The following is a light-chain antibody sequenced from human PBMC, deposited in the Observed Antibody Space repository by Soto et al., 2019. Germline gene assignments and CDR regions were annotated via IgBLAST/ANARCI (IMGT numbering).Light chain of an antibody. CDR2: GAS. Sequence: EIVMTQSPATLSVSPGERATLSCRASQSVSNNLAWYQHKPGQAPRLLIYGASTRATGIPARFSGSGSGTEFTLTISRLEPEDFALYYRQQRSNWPITFGQGTRLEIK. CDR1: QSVSNN. J-gene: IGKJ5*01. CDR3: QQRSNWPIT. V-gene: IGKV3-15*01.